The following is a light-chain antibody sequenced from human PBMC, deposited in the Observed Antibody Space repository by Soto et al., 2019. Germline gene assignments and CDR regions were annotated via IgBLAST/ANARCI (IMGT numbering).Light chain of an antibody. J-gene: IGKJ5*01. V-gene: IGKV1-13*02. CDR1: QDIRGA. CDR2: DVS. Sequence: AIHLTQSPSSLSASVGDRVTITCRASQDIRGALAWYQQKPGKPPKLLIFDVSSLQSGVPSRFSGSGSGTDFTLPSSSLQTVDFATYFCLQFNTYPTTSAQGPRVAIK. CDR3: LQFNTYPTT.